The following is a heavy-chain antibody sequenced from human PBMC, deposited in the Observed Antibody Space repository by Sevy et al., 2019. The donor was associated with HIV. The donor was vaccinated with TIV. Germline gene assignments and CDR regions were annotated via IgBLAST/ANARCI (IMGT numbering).Heavy chain of an antibody. D-gene: IGHD2-15*01. V-gene: IGHV5-51*01. J-gene: IGHJ3*02. Sequence: GESLKISCETSGYWFTSHWIGWVRRMPGKGLEWVGIIFPGNSDARYAPSFQGQVTISVDKSISAAYLQWGSLKASDTAIYYCVRGGHLPPDAFDIWGHGTMVTVSS. CDR2: IFPGNSDA. CDR1: GYWFTSHW. CDR3: VRGGHLPPDAFDI.